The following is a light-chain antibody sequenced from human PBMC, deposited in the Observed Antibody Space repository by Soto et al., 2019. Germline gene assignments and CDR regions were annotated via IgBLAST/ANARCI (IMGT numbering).Light chain of an antibody. CDR2: RAS. CDR3: LQYHNLWA. Sequence: RVMTQSPATLSVAPGERATLSCRASQNIYSNVAWYQQSPGQAPRLLIYRASTRATGIPARFSGSGSATEFTLTISSLQSEDFTVYSCLQYHNLWAFGQGTKVDIK. J-gene: IGKJ1*01. V-gene: IGKV3-15*01. CDR1: QNIYSN.